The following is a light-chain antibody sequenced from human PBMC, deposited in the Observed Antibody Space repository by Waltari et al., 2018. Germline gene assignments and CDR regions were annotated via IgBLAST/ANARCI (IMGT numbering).Light chain of an antibody. Sequence: DIQMTQSPSSVSASVGDRVAITCRARQGIGRWLAWYQQKPGKAPKLLIYVASSLQSGVPSRFSGSGSGTDFTLTISSLQPEDFATYYCQQANSFPITFGQGTRLEIK. V-gene: IGKV1-12*01. CDR1: QGIGRW. CDR2: VAS. CDR3: QQANSFPIT. J-gene: IGKJ5*01.